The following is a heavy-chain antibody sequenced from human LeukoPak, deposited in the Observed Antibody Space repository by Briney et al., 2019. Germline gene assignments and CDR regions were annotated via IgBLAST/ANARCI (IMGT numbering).Heavy chain of an antibody. D-gene: IGHD5-18*01. CDR2: ISSSGSTI. CDR3: ARGGAIGYSYGYNWFDP. Sequence: GGPLRLSCAASGFTFSSYEMSWVRQAPGKGLEWVSYISSSGSTIYYADSVKGRFTISRDNAKNSLYLQMNSLRAEDTAVYYCARGGAIGYSYGYNWFDPWGQGTLVTVSS. J-gene: IGHJ5*02. CDR1: GFTFSSYE. V-gene: IGHV3-48*03.